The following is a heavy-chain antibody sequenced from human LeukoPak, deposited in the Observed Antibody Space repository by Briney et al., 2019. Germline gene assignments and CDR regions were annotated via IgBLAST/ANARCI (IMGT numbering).Heavy chain of an antibody. CDR1: GFTFSNYE. D-gene: IGHD6-19*01. Sequence: GGSLRLSCAASGFTFSNYEMNWVRQAPGKGLEWVSFISSSGILIYYADSVKGRFTISRDNGKNSLLLQMDRLRVEDTAVYYCAKVSGSGWHFDHWGQGTLVTVSS. J-gene: IGHJ4*02. CDR3: AKVSGSGWHFDH. CDR2: ISSSGILI. V-gene: IGHV3-48*03.